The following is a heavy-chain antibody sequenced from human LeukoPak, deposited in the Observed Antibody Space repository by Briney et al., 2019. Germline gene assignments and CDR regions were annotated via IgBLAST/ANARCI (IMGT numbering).Heavy chain of an antibody. CDR3: ATLIVVVVAARPNWFDP. Sequence: GGSLRLSCAASGFTVSSNYMSWVRQAPGKGLEWVSAISLSGGSTYYADSVKGRFTISRDNSKNTLYLQMNSLRAEDTAVYYCATLIVVVVAARPNWFDPWGQGTLVTVSS. D-gene: IGHD2-15*01. CDR1: GFTVSSNY. V-gene: IGHV3-23*01. J-gene: IGHJ5*02. CDR2: ISLSGGST.